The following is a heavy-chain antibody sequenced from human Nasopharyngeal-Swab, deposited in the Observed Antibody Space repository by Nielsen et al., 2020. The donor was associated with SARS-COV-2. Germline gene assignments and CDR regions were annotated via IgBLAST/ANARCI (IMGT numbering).Heavy chain of an antibody. D-gene: IGHD2-8*02. Sequence: WIRQPPGKGLGWIGEIYYSGSTTYNPSLKSRVTMSMDWSKNQFSLNLNSVTAADTAVYYCATKDYSGPYWPDFDFWGQGTLVTVSS. CDR2: IYYSGST. CDR3: ATKDYSGPYWPDFDF. J-gene: IGHJ4*02. V-gene: IGHV4-28*01.